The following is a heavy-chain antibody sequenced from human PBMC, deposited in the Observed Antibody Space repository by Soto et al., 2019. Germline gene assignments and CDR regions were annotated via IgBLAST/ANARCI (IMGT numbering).Heavy chain of an antibody. J-gene: IGHJ6*03. Sequence: GGSLRLSCAASGFTFSNYALSWVRQAPGKGLEWISDITGSADSTYYADSVKGRFTISRDNSKNTVYLQMISLRAKDTAVYYCAKGSGQYYYGSGSYYYYYMDVWGKGTTVTVSS. CDR3: AKGSGQYYYGSGSYYYYYMDV. V-gene: IGHV3-23*01. CDR1: GFTFSNYA. CDR2: ITGSADST. D-gene: IGHD3-10*01.